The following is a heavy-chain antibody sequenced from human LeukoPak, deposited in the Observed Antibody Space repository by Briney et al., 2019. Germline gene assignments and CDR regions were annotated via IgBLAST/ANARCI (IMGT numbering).Heavy chain of an antibody. J-gene: IGHJ4*02. V-gene: IGHV4-59*01. CDR3: ARSTVTAAPLFY. Sequence: PSETLSLTCTVSGGSISGYHWSWIRQPPGKGLEWIGNIYYSGSTNYHPSLKSRVTISVDTSKNQFSLKLSSVTAADTAVYYCARSTVTAAPLFYWGQGTLVTVSS. D-gene: IGHD4-17*01. CDR2: IYYSGST. CDR1: GGSISGYH.